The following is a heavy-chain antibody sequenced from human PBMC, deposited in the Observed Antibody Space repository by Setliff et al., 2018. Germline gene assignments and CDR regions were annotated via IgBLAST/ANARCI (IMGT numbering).Heavy chain of an antibody. J-gene: IGHJ6*02. CDR3: ARDAYDSSGYYYYYYYGMDV. CDR1: GYSISSGYY. CDR2: IYHSGRT. Sequence: PSETLSLTCTVSGYSISSGYYCGGLRQPPGKGLEWIGSIYHSGRTYYNPSLKSRVTISVDTSKNQFSLKLSSVTAADTAVYYCARDAYDSSGYYYYYYYGMDVWGQGTTVTVSS. V-gene: IGHV4-38-2*02. D-gene: IGHD3-22*01.